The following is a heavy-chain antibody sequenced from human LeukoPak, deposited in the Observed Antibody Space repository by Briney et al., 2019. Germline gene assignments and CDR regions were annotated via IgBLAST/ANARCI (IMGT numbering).Heavy chain of an antibody. CDR2: IYYSGST. Sequence: SETPSLTCTVSGGSISSSSYYWGWIRQPPGKGLEWIGSIYYSGSTYYNPSLKSRVTISVDTSKNQFSLKLSSVTAADTAVYYCARVLWFGEFRYYFDYWGQGTLVTVSS. D-gene: IGHD3-10*01. V-gene: IGHV4-39*01. J-gene: IGHJ4*02. CDR1: GGSISSSSYY. CDR3: ARVLWFGEFRYYFDY.